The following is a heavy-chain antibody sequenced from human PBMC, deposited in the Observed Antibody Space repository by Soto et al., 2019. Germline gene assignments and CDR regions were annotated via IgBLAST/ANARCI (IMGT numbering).Heavy chain of an antibody. Sequence: QLQLQESGPGLVKPSETLSLTCNVSGGSISTSYDYWGWIRQPPGKRLEWIGTTYYNGNTYYNPSLMSRVTISIDTSNNQFSLNLRSVTAADTALYYCARHHTSAYNCGLDVGGQGTTVTVSS. J-gene: IGHJ6*02. CDR3: ARHHTSAYNCGLDV. CDR1: GGSISTSYDY. V-gene: IGHV4-39*01. CDR2: TYYNGNT.